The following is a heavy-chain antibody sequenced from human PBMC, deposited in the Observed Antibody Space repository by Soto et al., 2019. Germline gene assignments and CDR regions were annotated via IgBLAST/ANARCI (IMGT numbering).Heavy chain of an antibody. J-gene: IGHJ6*02. CDR2: IWYDGSNK. V-gene: IGHV3-33*01. Sequence: SLRLSCAASGFTFSSYGMHWFRQAPGKGLEWVAVIWYDGSNKYYADSVKGRFTISRDNSKNTLYLQMNSLRAEDTAVYYCARDRDFWSGYYTPDGMDVWGQGTTVTVSS. CDR1: GFTFSSYG. CDR3: ARDRDFWSGYYTPDGMDV. D-gene: IGHD3-3*01.